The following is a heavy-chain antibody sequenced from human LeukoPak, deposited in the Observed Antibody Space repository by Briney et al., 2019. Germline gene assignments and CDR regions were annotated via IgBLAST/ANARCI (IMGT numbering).Heavy chain of an antibody. V-gene: IGHV3-11*01. J-gene: IGHJ6*02. CDR3: ARGAIAVAGTPYYYGMDV. D-gene: IGHD6-19*01. Sequence: GGSLRLSCAASGFTFSDYYMSWIRQAPGKGLEWVSYISSSGSTIYYADSVKGRFTISRDNAKNSLCLQMNSLRAEDTAVYYCARGAIAVAGTPYYYGMDVWGQGTTVTVSS. CDR1: GFTFSDYY. CDR2: ISSSGSTI.